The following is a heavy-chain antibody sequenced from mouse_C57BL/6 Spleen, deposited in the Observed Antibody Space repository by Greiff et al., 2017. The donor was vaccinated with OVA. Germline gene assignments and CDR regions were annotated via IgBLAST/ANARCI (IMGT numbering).Heavy chain of an antibody. Sequence: QVQLQQPGAELVMPGASVKLSCKASGYTFTSYWMHWVKQRPGQGLEWIGEIDPSDSYTNYNQKFKGKSTLTVDKSSSTAYMQLSSLTSEDSAVYYCARWDPTVVANWYFDVWGTGTTVTVSS. CDR3: ARWDPTVVANWYFDV. D-gene: IGHD1-1*01. CDR2: IDPSDSYT. CDR1: GYTFTSYW. V-gene: IGHV1-69*01. J-gene: IGHJ1*03.